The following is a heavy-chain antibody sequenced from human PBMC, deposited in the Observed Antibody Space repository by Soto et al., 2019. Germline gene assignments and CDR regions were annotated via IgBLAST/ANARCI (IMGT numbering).Heavy chain of an antibody. CDR1: GFTFSSYG. CDR3: AKEGGEVLTVDY. V-gene: IGHV3-23*01. CDR2: ISGSGSST. Sequence: GGSLRLSCAASGFTFSSYGMNWVRQAPGKGLEWVSAISGSGSSTYHADSVKGRFTISRDNSKNTLYLQMNSLRAEDTAVYYCAKEGGEVLTVDYWGQGTLVTVSS. J-gene: IGHJ4*02. D-gene: IGHD3-10*01.